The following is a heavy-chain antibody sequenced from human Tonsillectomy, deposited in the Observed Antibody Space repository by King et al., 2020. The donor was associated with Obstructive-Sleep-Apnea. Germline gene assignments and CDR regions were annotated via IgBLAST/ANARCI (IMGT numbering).Heavy chain of an antibody. V-gene: IGHV5-51*01. CDR2: IYPGDSDT. Sequence: QLVQSGAEVKKPGESLKISCKGSGYSFTSYWIGWVRQLPGKGLEWMGIIYPGDSDTRYSPSFQGQVTISADKSISTAYLQWSSLKASDTAMYYCARSLPHRRWHHPGALDYWGQGTLVTVSS. J-gene: IGHJ4*02. D-gene: IGHD5-24*01. CDR3: ARSLPHRRWHHPGALDY. CDR1: GYSFTSYW.